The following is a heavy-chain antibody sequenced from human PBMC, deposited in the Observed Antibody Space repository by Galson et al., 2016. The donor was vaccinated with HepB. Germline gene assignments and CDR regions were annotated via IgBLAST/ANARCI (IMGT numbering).Heavy chain of an antibody. CDR1: GGTFSRYS. CDR3: AREPPGGGYFDY. D-gene: IGHD1-26*01. V-gene: IGHV1-69*01. J-gene: IGHJ4*02. CDR2: IVPMFRRA. Sequence: SCKASGGTFSRYSISWVRQAPGQGLEWLGGIVPMFRRAYYAQKFQGRVPLTADESMTTAYMALTSLRSDDTAVYYCAREPPGGGYFDYWGQGILVTVSS.